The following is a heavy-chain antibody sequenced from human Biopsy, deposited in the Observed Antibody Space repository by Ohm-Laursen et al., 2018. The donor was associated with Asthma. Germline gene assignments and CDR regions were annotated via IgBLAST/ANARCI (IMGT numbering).Heavy chain of an antibody. V-gene: IGHV4-59*01. CDR1: PGSINDYY. Sequence: SETLSLTCIVSPGSINDYYWNWIRQFPGKGLEWIGYVHSSGSTRFNPSLKSRVTVSVDTSVDQVSLKLGSVSAADTAIYCCARATSTWSQSGPHFFDHWGPGTLVTVSS. D-gene: IGHD6-13*01. CDR3: ARATSTWSQSGPHFFDH. J-gene: IGHJ5*02. CDR2: VHSSGST.